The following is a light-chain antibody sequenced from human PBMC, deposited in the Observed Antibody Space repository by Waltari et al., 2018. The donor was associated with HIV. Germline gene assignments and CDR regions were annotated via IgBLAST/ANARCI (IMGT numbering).Light chain of an antibody. J-gene: IGKJ4*01. CDR3: QQYNNWPLT. Sequence: EIVMTQSPVTLSVSPGERATLSCRASQSVSSSLAWYQQKPGQAPSLLIYGASTRATGIPARFSGSSSGTEFTLTISSRQSEDFAVYYCQQYNNWPLTFGGGTKVEIK. V-gene: IGKV3-15*01. CDR1: QSVSSS. CDR2: GAS.